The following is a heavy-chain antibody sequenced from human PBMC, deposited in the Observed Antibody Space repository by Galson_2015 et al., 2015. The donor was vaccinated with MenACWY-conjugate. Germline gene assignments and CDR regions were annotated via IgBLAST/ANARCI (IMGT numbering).Heavy chain of an antibody. V-gene: IGHV3-33*07. J-gene: IGHJ4*02. CDR3: ARGVTWPTAYFDH. D-gene: IGHD2-21*02. Sequence: SLRLSCAASGFMFSSYDMYWVRQAPGKGPEWVAVIWYDGSDKYYADSVKGRFTISRDNSKDTLYLQMNNLRAEDTAVYFCARGVTWPTAYFDHWGLGTLVTVSS. CDR1: GFMFSSYD. CDR2: IWYDGSDK.